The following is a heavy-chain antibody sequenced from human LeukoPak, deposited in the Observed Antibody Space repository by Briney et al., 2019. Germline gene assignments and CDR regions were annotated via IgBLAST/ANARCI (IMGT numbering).Heavy chain of an antibody. V-gene: IGHV1-69*05. D-gene: IGHD5-18*01. CDR2: IIPIFGTA. J-gene: IGHJ4*02. Sequence: SVKVSCKASGGTFSSYTISWVRQAPGQGLEWMGGIIPIFGTANYAQKFQGRVTITTDESTSTAYMELSSLRSEDTAVYYCARQDTAMVTADDWGQGTLVTVSS. CDR3: ARQDTAMVTADD. CDR1: GGTFSSYT.